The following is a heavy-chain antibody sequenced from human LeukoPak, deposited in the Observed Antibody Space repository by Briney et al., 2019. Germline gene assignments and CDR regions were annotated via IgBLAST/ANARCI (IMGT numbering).Heavy chain of an antibody. J-gene: IGHJ3*02. D-gene: IGHD2-15*01. Sequence: SETLSLTCTVSGGSISSYYWSWIRQPAGKGLEWIGRIYTSGSTNYNPSLKSRVTISVKTSKNQFSLKLSSVTAADTAVYYCARGQLGYCSGGSCYSSGGDAFDIWGQGTMVTVSS. CDR1: GGSISSYY. CDR3: ARGQLGYCSGGSCYSSGGDAFDI. CDR2: IYTSGST. V-gene: IGHV4-4*07.